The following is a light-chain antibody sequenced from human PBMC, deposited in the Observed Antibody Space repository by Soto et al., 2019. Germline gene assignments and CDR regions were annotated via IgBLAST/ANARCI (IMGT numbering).Light chain of an antibody. Sequence: IHMTQSPSTLSVSLGDRVTITCRASQTISSWFAWYQQKPGKAPKLLIYKASTLKSGVPSRFSGSGSGTEFTLTISSLQPEDFATYYCLQHNSYPLTFGGGTKVDIK. J-gene: IGKJ4*01. CDR3: LQHNSYPLT. CDR1: QTISSW. V-gene: IGKV1-5*03. CDR2: KAS.